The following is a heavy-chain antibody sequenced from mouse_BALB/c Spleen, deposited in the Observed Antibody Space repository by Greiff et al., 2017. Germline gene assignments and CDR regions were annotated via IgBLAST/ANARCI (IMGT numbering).Heavy chain of an antibody. CDR1: GFSLTSYG. J-gene: IGHJ4*01. Sequence: VMLVESGHGLVQPSQSLSITCTVSGFSLTSYGVHWVRQSPGKGLEWLGVIWSGGSTDYNAAFISRLSISKDNSKSQVFFKMNSLQANDTAIYYCARSTMITNAMDYWGQGTSVTVSS. CDR2: IWSGGST. CDR3: ARSTMITNAMDY. D-gene: IGHD2-4*01. V-gene: IGHV2-2*02.